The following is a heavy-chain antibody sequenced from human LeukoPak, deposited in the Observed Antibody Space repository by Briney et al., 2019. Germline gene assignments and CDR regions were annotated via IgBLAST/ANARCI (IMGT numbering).Heavy chain of an antibody. CDR2: ISGSGGST. D-gene: IGHD2-15*01. J-gene: IGHJ4*02. V-gene: IGHV3-23*01. CDR1: GFTFSSYA. Sequence: GGSLRLSCAAFGFTFSSYAMSWVSQAPGKGLEWVSAISGSGGSTYYADSVKGRFTISRDNSKNTLYLQMNSLRAEDTAVYYCAKGFCSGGSCYYYFGYWGQGTLVTVSS. CDR3: AKGFCSGGSCYYYFGY.